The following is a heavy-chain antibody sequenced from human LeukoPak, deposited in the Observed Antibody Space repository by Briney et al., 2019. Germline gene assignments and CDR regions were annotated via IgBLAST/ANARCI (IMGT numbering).Heavy chain of an antibody. D-gene: IGHD5-12*01. J-gene: IGHJ4*02. Sequence: PSETLSLTCTVSGGSISSYYWSWIRQPPGKGLEWIGYIYYSGSTNYNPSLKSRVTISVDTSKNQFSLKLSSVTAADTAVYYCARAGGYSSPYYYWGQGTLVTVSS. V-gene: IGHV4-59*01. CDR1: GGSISSYY. CDR2: IYYSGST. CDR3: ARAGGYSSPYYY.